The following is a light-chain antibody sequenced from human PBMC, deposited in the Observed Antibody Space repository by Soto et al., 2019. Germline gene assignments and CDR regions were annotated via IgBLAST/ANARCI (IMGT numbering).Light chain of an antibody. CDR3: QEYDNIHTWT. V-gene: IGKV3-20*01. Sequence: IVLTQSPGTLSLSPGERATLSCRASQSVSSSYLAWYQQKPGQAPRLLIYGASSRATGIPDRFSGSGSGADFTLTISRLEPEDFAVYYCQEYDNIHTWTFGQGTKVEV. J-gene: IGKJ1*01. CDR2: GAS. CDR1: QSVSSSY.